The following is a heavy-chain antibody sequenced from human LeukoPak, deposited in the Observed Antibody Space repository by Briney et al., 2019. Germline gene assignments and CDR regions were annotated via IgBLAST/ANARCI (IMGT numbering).Heavy chain of an antibody. Sequence: ETLSLTCVVSGVSITNGYWWYWVRQTPGKGLEWVANIKQDGTEKYYAKNSLYLQMNSLRVEDTAVYYCAKLAKYFYGSETYYFFEHWGQGTPVTASS. CDR1: GVSITNGYW. CDR3: AKLAKYFYGSETYYFFEH. V-gene: IGHV3-7*01. D-gene: IGHD3-10*01. J-gene: IGHJ4*02. CDR2: IKQDGTEK.